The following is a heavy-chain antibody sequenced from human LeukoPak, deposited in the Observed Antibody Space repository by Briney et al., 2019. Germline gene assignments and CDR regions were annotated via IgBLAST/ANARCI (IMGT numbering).Heavy chain of an antibody. CDR3: ARDYSGAGDYDGYYFDY. CDR1: GGTFSSYA. V-gene: IGHV1-69*05. Sequence: SVKVSCKASGGTFSSYAISWVRQAPGQGLEWMGGIIPIFGTANYAQKFQGRVTITTDESTSTAYMELSSLRSEDTAVYYCARDYSGAGDYDGYYFDYWGQGTLVTVSS. CDR2: IIPIFGTA. J-gene: IGHJ4*02. D-gene: IGHD4-23*01.